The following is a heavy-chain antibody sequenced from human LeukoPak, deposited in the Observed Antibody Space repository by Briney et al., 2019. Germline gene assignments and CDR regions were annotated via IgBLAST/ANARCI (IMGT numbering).Heavy chain of an antibody. CDR1: GGSISSYY. CDR3: ARGEYDFWSGPNPFDY. J-gene: IGHJ4*02. CDR2: IYYSGST. D-gene: IGHD3-3*01. V-gene: IGHV4-59*01. Sequence: PSETLSLTCTVSGGSISSYYWSWIRQPPGKGLEWIGYIYYSGSTNYNPSLKSRATISVDTSKNQFSLKLSSVTAADTAMYYCARGEYDFWSGPNPFDYWGQGTLVTVSS.